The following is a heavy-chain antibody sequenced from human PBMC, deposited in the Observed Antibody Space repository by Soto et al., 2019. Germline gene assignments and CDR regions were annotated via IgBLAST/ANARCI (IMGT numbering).Heavy chain of an antibody. CDR2: IGAAGDT. Sequence: EVLLVESGGGLVQPGGSLRLSCAASGFTFSSYDMHWGRQATGKGLEWVSAIGAAGDTYYPGSVKGRFTISRENAKNSLYLQMSSLAAGDTAVYYCARAYPRDSDAFDIWGQGTMVTVSS. V-gene: IGHV3-13*04. D-gene: IGHD2-15*01. CDR3: ARAYPRDSDAFDI. CDR1: GFTFSSYD. J-gene: IGHJ3*02.